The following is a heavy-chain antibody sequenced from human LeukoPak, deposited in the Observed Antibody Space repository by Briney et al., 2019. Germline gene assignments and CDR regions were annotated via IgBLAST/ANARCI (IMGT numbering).Heavy chain of an antibody. CDR1: GGSIGSGGYY. J-gene: IGHJ3*02. CDR3: ARDFNYYDSSGYFDI. Sequence: SQTLSLTCTVSGGSIGSGGYYWSWIRQHPGKGLEWIGYIYYSGSTYYNPSLKSRVTISVDTSKNQFSLKLSSVTAADTAVYYCARDFNYYDSSGYFDIWGQGTMVTVSS. CDR2: IYYSGST. D-gene: IGHD3-22*01. V-gene: IGHV4-31*03.